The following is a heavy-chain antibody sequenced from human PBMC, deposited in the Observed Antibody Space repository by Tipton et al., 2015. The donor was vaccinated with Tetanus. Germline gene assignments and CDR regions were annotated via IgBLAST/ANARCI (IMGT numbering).Heavy chain of an antibody. J-gene: IGHJ4*02. CDR3: ARETGVSALRGLDY. D-gene: IGHD6-6*01. CDR2: TYFKSRWDK. CDR1: GDNVSTDTAA. Sequence: GLVKPSETLSLTCVISGDNVSTDTAAWNWIRQSPSRGLERLGRTYFKSRWDKVYADPLDRRVSISAEASKNQYSLQVKSMTLEEAAVYYCARETGVSALRGLDYWARGSLVTVSS. V-gene: IGHV6-1*01.